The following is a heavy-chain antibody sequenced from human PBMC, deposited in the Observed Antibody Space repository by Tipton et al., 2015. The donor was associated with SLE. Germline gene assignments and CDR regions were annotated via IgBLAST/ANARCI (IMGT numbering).Heavy chain of an antibody. CDR2: ISYDGSNK. Sequence: SLRLSCAASGFTFIIYAMHWVRQAPGKGLEWVAVISYDGSNKYYADSVKGRFTISRDNSKNTLYLQMNSLRAEDGAVYYCAREPAYGDLDYWGQGTLVTVTS. J-gene: IGHJ4*02. D-gene: IGHD4-17*01. V-gene: IGHV3-30*04. CDR1: GFTFIIYA. CDR3: AREPAYGDLDY.